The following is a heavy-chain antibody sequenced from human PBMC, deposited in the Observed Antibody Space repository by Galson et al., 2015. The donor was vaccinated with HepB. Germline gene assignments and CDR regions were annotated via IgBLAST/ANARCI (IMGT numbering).Heavy chain of an antibody. J-gene: IGHJ4*02. Sequence: SLRLSCAASGFTFSSYGMHWVRQAPGKGLEWVAFIRYDGSNKYYADSVKGRFTISRDNSKNTLYLQMNSLRAEDTAVYYCAKRGYGSGSYFDYWGQGTLVTVSP. CDR2: IRYDGSNK. CDR1: GFTFSSYG. CDR3: AKRGYGSGSYFDY. D-gene: IGHD3-10*01. V-gene: IGHV3-30*02.